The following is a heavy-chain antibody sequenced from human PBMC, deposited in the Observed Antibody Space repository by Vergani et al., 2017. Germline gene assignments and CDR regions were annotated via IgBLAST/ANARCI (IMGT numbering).Heavy chain of an antibody. J-gene: IGHJ4*02. CDR1: GFTFSSYS. CDR3: AREGHYDILTGYSGFDY. D-gene: IGHD3-9*01. V-gene: IGHV3-48*04. CDR2: ISSSSSTI. Sequence: EVQLVESGGGLVQPGGSLRLSCAASGFTFSSYSMNWVRQAPGKGLEWVSYISSSSSTIYYADSVKGRFTISRDNAKNSLYLQMNSLRAEDTAVYYCAREGHYDILTGYSGFDYWGQGTLVTVSS.